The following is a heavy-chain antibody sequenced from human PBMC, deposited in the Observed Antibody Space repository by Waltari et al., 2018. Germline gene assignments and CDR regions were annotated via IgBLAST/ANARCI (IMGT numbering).Heavy chain of an antibody. V-gene: IGHV3-23*01. D-gene: IGHD2-15*01. J-gene: IGHJ4*01. CDR2: SSTYATTI. Sequence: QLLQSGGGPVQPGGSLRLSCAASGFDFRRYVRAWVRQSPRQGLEWVSVSSTYATTIFYSDAVRGRSTISRDNSNNIVSLQMDSLRVEDTAMYYCARLKSLDSRWFYSFDLWGQGTLVTVS. CDR3: ARLKSLDSRWFYSFDL. CDR1: GFDFRRYV.